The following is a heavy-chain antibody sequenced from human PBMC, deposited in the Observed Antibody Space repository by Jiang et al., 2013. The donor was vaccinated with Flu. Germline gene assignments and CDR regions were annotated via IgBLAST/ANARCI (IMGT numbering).Heavy chain of an antibody. D-gene: IGHD2-15*01. CDR1: GGYITIDNYY. V-gene: IGHV4-39*01. Sequence: LLKPSETLSLTCSVSGGYITIDNYYWGWIRQPPGKGLEWIGNIYYTGSTYYNPSLKSRVTISVDTSKNQFSLNLRSVTATDTAVYYCARWDSGRYVDGGFDIWGQGTMVIVSS. J-gene: IGHJ3*02. CDR3: ARWDSGRYVDGGFDI. CDR2: IYYTGST.